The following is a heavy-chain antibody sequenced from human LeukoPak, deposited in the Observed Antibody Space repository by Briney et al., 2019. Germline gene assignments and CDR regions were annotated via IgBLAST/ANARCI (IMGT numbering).Heavy chain of an antibody. CDR1: GYTFTNYG. J-gene: IGHJ4*02. CDR3: AREGRLLWFGELLYYFDY. CDR2: ISAYNGNT. Sequence: ASVKVSCKASGYTFTNYGISWVRQAPGQGLEWMGWISAYNGNTNYAQKLQGRVTMTTDTSTSTAYMELRSLRSDDTAVYYCAREGRLLWFGELLYYFDYWGQGTLVTVSP. V-gene: IGHV1-18*04. D-gene: IGHD3-10*01.